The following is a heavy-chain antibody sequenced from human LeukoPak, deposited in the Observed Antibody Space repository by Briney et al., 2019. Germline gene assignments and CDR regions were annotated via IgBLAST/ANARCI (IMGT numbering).Heavy chain of an antibody. V-gene: IGHV1-46*01. CDR2: INPSGGST. CDR1: GYTFTSYY. D-gene: IGHD3-10*01. J-gene: IGHJ4*02. Sequence: ASVTVSCKASGYTFTSYYMHWVRQAPGQGLEWMGIINPSGGSTSYAQKFQGRVTMTRDTSTSTVYMELSSLRSEDTAVYYCARAFAGFGELLSWGQGTLVTVSS. CDR3: ARAFAGFGELLS.